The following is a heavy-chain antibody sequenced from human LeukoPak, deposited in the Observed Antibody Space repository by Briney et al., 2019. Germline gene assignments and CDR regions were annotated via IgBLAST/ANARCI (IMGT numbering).Heavy chain of an antibody. J-gene: IGHJ4*02. D-gene: IGHD3-22*01. V-gene: IGHV1-2*02. CDR2: INPNSGGT. CDR3: ARSSLRYYDSSGHDY. CDR1: GYTFTGYY. Sequence: VASVKVSCTASGYTFTGYYMHWVRQAPGQGLEWMGWINPNSGGTNYAQKFQGRVTMTRDTSISTAYMELSRLRSDDTAVYYCARSSLRYYDSSGHDYWGQGTLVTVSS.